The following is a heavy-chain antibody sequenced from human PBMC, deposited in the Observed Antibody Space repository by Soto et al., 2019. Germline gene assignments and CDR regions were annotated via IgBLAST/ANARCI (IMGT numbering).Heavy chain of an antibody. V-gene: IGHV1-69*01. CDR3: ARGGSGYVGFNEV. CDR1: GGLFSSYA. Sequence: QAQLVQSGAEVKKSGSSVKVSCKDTGGLFSSYAVSWVRQAPGQGLEWMGGIIPVFDTVYYAPKFQGRGTITADESTNTAYMELSSLRSEDTAMYYCARGGSGYVGFNEVWGQGTLVTVSS. CDR2: IIPVFDTV. D-gene: IGHD3-22*01. J-gene: IGHJ4*02.